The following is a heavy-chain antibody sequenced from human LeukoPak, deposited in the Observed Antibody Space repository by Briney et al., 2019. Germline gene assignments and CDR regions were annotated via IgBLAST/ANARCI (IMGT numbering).Heavy chain of an antibody. D-gene: IGHD2-2*01. V-gene: IGHV3-21*04. CDR2: ISSSSSYI. J-gene: IGHJ4*02. Sequence: GGSLRLSCAASGFTFSSYSMNWVRQAPGKGLEWVSSISSSSSYIYYADSVKGRFTISRDNSKNTLYLQMNSLRAEDTAVYYCAKGVVVAPDVTPFDYWGQGTLVTVSS. CDR3: AKGVVVAPDVTPFDY. CDR1: GFTFSSYS.